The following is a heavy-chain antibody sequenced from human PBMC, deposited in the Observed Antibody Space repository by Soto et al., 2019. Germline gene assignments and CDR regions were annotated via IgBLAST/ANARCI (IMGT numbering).Heavy chain of an antibody. Sequence: PSETLSLTCAVSGVSISSGGYYWNWVRQHPGKGLEWIGYIYYSGTTNYNPSLKSRVTISVDTSKNQFSLKLKSVTAADTAVYYCAKDYLWTGIDPWGQGILVTVSS. D-gene: IGHD3-9*01. V-gene: IGHV4-61*08. CDR1: GVSISSGGYY. CDR2: IYYSGTT. CDR3: AKDYLWTGIDP. J-gene: IGHJ5*02.